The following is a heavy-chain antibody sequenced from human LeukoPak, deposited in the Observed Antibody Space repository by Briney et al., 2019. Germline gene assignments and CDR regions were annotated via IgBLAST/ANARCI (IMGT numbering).Heavy chain of an antibody. CDR2: IYYSGST. V-gene: IGHV4-31*03. J-gene: IGHJ4*02. CDR1: GGSISSGGYY. CDR3: ARSVIAARRPRPYYFDY. D-gene: IGHD6-6*01. Sequence: LSLTCTVSGGSISSGGYYWSWIRPHPGKGLEWIGYIYYSGSTYYNPSLKSRVTISVATSKNQFSLKLSSVTAADTAVYYCARSVIAARRPRPYYFDYWGQGTLVTVSS.